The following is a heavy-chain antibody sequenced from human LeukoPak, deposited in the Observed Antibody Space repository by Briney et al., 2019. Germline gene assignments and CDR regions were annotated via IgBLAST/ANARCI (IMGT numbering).Heavy chain of an antibody. CDR1: GFTFSTYA. J-gene: IGHJ6*03. D-gene: IGHD3-10*01. CDR2: SSGSGVNT. CDR3: AKSGGSGNWRHYYTDV. Sequence: GGSLGLSCAASGFTFSTYAMSWVRQAPGKGLEWVSASSGSGVNTYYADSVKGRFTISRDNSKNTLFLHMNSLRAEDTAIYYCAKSGGSGNWRHYYTDVCGKGTTVTVSS. V-gene: IGHV3-23*01.